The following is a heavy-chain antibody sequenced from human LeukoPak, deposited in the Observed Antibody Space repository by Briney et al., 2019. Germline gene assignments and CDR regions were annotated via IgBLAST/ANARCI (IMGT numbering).Heavy chain of an antibody. CDR1: GFTVSSNY. D-gene: IGHD2-21*01. CDR3: AGERIAGLFDY. V-gene: IGHV3-53*01. CDR2: IYSGGST. Sequence: GGSLRLSCAAAGFTVSSNYMSWVRQAPGKGLEWVSVIYSGGSTYYADSVKGRFTISRDNSKNTLYLQMNSLRAEDTAVYYCAGERIAGLFDYWGQGTLVTVSS. J-gene: IGHJ4*02.